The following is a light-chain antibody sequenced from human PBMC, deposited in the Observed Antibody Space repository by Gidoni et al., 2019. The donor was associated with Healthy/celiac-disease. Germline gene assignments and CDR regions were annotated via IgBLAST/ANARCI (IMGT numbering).Light chain of an antibody. Sequence: ERVMTQPPATLSVSPGGRATISCRASQSVSSNLAWYQQKPGQAPRLLIYGASTWPTGIPARFSGSGSGTEFTLTISSLQSEDFAVYYCQQYNNLPRTFGQGTKVEIK. CDR3: QQYNNLPRT. CDR2: GAS. V-gene: IGKV3-15*01. CDR1: QSVSSN. J-gene: IGKJ1*01.